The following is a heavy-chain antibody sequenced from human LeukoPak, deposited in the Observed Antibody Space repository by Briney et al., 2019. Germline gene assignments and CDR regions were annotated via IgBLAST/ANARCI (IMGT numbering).Heavy chain of an antibody. CDR3: ARLLCSSTSCYHYSYYGLDV. V-gene: IGHV4-39*01. J-gene: IGHJ6*02. D-gene: IGHD2-2*01. CDR2: IYYNGNT. CDR1: GGSISSRSYY. Sequence: SETLSLTCTLSGGSISSRSYYWGWIRQPPGKGLEWIGSIYYNGNTNHSPSLKSRVTISVDTSKNRFSLNLGFVTAADTAVYYCARLLCSSTSCYHYSYYGLDVWGQGTTVTVSS.